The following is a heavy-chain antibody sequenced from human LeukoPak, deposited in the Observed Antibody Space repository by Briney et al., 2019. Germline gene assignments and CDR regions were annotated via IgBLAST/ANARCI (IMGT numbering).Heavy chain of an antibody. Sequence: SGPTLVNPTQTLTLTCTFSGFSLSTSGVGVGWIRQPPGKALELLALIYWNDDKRYSPSLKSRLTITKDTSKNQVVLTMTNMDPVDTATYYCAHRRRDGYNSGATDAFDIWGQGTMVTVSS. J-gene: IGHJ3*02. CDR1: GFSLSTSGVG. CDR3: AHRRRDGYNSGATDAFDI. D-gene: IGHD5-24*01. CDR2: IYWNDDK. V-gene: IGHV2-5*01.